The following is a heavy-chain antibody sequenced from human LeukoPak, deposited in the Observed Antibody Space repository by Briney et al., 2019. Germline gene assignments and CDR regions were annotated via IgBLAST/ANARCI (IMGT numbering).Heavy chain of an antibody. CDR1: GYTFISYA. D-gene: IGHD3-22*01. V-gene: IGHV1-69*06. CDR3: GTTYYYDSSGYYYSGVDYYYYMDV. Sequence: ASVKVSCKASGYTFISYAISWVRQAPGQGLEWMGGIIPIFGTANYAQKFQGRVTITADKSTSTAYMELSSLRSEDTAVYYCGTTYYYDSSGYYYSGVDYYYYMDVWGKGTTVTVSS. J-gene: IGHJ6*03. CDR2: IIPIFGTA.